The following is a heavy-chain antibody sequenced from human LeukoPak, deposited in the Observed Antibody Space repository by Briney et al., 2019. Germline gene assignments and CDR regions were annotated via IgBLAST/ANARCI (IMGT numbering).Heavy chain of an antibody. CDR2: INPNSGGT. CDR1: GYTFTGYY. CDR3: ARGQGAYSSGWYAQPDYYYGMDA. Sequence: GASVKVSCKASGYTFTGYYMHWVRQAPGQGLEWMGWINPNSGGTNYAQKFQGRVTMTRDTSISTAYMELSRLRSDDTAVYYCARGQGAYSSGWYAQPDYYYGMDAWGQGTTVTVSS. D-gene: IGHD6-19*01. J-gene: IGHJ6*02. V-gene: IGHV1-2*02.